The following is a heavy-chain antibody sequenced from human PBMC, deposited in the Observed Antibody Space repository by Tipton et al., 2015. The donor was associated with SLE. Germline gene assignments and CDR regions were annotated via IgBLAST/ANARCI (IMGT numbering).Heavy chain of an antibody. V-gene: IGHV4-4*07. J-gene: IGHJ4*02. CDR3: ARLLMAGQGDYFDS. CDR2: MYTSGST. D-gene: IGHD6-19*01. CDR1: NVSITSNH. Sequence: TLSLTCTVSNVSITSNHWSWIRQPAGKGLEWIGRMYTSGSTIYNPSLQSRVTMSRDTSRNQFSLKLRSVTAADTAVYYCARLLMAGQGDYFDSWGPGTLVTVSS.